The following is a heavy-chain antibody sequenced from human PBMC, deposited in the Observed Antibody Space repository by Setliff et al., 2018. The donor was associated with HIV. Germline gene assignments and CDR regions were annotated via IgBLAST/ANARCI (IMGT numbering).Heavy chain of an antibody. CDR1: GGSISSSSYY. V-gene: IGHV4-39*02. CDR2: IYYSGST. J-gene: IGHJ4*02. Sequence: PSETLSLTCTVSGGSISSSSYYWGWIRQPPGKGLEWIGNIYYSGSTYYNPSLKSRITISVDTSKNQFSLKLSSVTAADTAVYYCATDLHWAFDYWGQGSLVTVSS. D-gene: IGHD7-27*01. CDR3: ATDLHWAFDY.